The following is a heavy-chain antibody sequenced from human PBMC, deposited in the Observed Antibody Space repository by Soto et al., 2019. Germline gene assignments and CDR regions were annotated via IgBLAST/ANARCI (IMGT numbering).Heavy chain of an antibody. D-gene: IGHD3-3*02. CDR1: GFTFSDYV. J-gene: IGHJ3*01. CDR2: MTYDGATE. V-gene: IGHV3-30*14. Sequence: QVRLVESGGGVVQPGTSLRLSCAASGFTFSDYVIHWVRQAAGKGLEWVASMTYDGATEYYADSVKGRFTMSRDNSKRALSLQMNSLRPDDTAVYYCARVRLSIEVNDALDVWGQGTKVTVSS. CDR3: ARVRLSIEVNDALDV.